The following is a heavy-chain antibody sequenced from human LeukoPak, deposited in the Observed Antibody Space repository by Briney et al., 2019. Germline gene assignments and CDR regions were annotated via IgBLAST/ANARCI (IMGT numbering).Heavy chain of an antibody. CDR2: INRSGST. V-gene: IGHV4-34*01. CDR1: GGSLSYYY. Sequence: SETLSLTCAVYGGSLSYYYWSWIRQSPEKGLEWIGEINRSGSTNYNPSLKSRVTISVDTSKNQFSLKLSSVTAADTAVYYCARGGFYCGDDCYVDYWGQGTLVPVSS. CDR3: ARGGFYCGDDCYVDY. J-gene: IGHJ4*02. D-gene: IGHD2-21*02.